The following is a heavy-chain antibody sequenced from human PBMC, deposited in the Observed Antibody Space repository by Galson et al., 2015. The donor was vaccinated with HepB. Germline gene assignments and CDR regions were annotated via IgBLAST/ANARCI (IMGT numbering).Heavy chain of an antibody. D-gene: IGHD2-15*01. CDR3: TTNTPFDF. V-gene: IGHV3-15*01. CDR2: LKQKSDGETT. CDR1: GFTFTNVW. Sequence: SLRLSCAASGFTFTNVWMRWVRRGAGGGVGWVGGLKQKSDGETTDYAVPVEGRFIISRDDSKNTVYLQMNSLKIEDTGVYFCTTNTPFDFWGQGTLVTVSS. J-gene: IGHJ4*02.